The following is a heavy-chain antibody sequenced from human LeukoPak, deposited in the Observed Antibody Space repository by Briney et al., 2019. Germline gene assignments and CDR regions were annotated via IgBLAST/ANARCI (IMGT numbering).Heavy chain of an antibody. CDR1: GFSFTKYA. D-gene: IGHD3-16*02. CDR3: AKVSFDGGVIPYFDS. CDR2: MSSSGDST. J-gene: IGHJ4*02. V-gene: IGHV3-23*01. Sequence: GGSLRLSCAASGFSFTKYAMGWVRQAPGKGLEWVSGMSSSGDSTDYADSVKGRFTISRDNSKNTLYLQMDSLRVEDTAVFYCAKVSFDGGVIPYFDSWGQGTVVTVSS.